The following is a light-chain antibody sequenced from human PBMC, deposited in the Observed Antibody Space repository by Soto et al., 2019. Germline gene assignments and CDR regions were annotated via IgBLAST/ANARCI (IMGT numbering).Light chain of an antibody. CDR1: SSDVGGYNY. J-gene: IGLJ1*01. Sequence: QSVLTQPASVSGSPGQSITISCTGTSSDVGGYNYVSWYQQHPGKAPKLMIYEVSNRPSGVSNRFSGSKSGNTASLTISGLQAEDEADYSCCSYAGNGTFVFGTGTKVTVL. CDR3: CSYAGNGTFV. V-gene: IGLV2-14*01. CDR2: EVS.